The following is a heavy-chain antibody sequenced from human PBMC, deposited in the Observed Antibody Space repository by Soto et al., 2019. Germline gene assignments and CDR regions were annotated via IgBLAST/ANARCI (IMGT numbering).Heavy chain of an antibody. Sequence: SETLSLTCTVSGGSISSGGYYWSWIRKHPGKGLEWIGYIYYSGSTYYNPSLKSRVTISVDTSKNQFSLKLSSVTAADTAVYYCARDLGCSSTSCYSNWFDPWGQGTLVTVSS. D-gene: IGHD2-2*01. CDR2: IYYSGST. J-gene: IGHJ5*02. CDR1: GGSISSGGYY. CDR3: ARDLGCSSTSCYSNWFDP. V-gene: IGHV4-31*03.